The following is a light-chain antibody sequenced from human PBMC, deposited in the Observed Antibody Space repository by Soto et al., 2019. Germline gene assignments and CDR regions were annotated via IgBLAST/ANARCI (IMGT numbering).Light chain of an antibody. CDR1: QSISSW. J-gene: IGKJ1*01. CDR2: KAS. V-gene: IGKV1-5*03. Sequence: DIQINKSTSALGETVGDRVTITWRASQSISSWLAWYQQKPGKAPKLLIYKASSLESGVPSRFSGSGSGTEFTLTISSLQPDDFATYYCQQYNSYSQTFGQGTKVDI. CDR3: QQYNSYSQT.